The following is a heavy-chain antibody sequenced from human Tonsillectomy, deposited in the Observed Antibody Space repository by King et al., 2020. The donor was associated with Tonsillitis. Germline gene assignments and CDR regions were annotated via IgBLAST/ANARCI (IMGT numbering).Heavy chain of an antibody. CDR1: GGSISSGDYY. D-gene: IGHD3-10*01. J-gene: IGHJ4*02. CDR3: ARDGDYYGSGSIDY. Sequence: QLQESGPGLVKPSQTLSLTCSVSGGSISSGDYYWSWIRQPPGKGLEWIGYIYFSGSTYYNPSLKSRVTISVDTSKNQFSLKLSSVTAADTAVYYCARDGDYYGSGSIDYWGQGTLVTVSS. V-gene: IGHV4-30-4*01. CDR2: IYFSGST.